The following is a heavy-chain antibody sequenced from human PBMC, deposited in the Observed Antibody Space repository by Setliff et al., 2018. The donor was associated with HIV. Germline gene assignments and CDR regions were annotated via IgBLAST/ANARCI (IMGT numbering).Heavy chain of an antibody. J-gene: IGHJ4*02. CDR1: GYTFTGHD. Sequence: ASVKVSCKASGYTFTGHDIHWVRQAPGQGLEWMGWINPSRGDTNYAQKFQGRVTMTRDTSIRTAYMELSRLQSDDTAVYFCARDLDSGYNAQDYFAYWGQGTPVTVSS. CDR3: ARDLDSGYNAQDYFAY. D-gene: IGHD5-12*01. V-gene: IGHV1-2*02. CDR2: INPSRGDT.